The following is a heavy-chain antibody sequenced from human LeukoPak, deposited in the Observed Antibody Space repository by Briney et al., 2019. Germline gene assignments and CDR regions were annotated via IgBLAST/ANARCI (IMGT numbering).Heavy chain of an antibody. Sequence: GGSLRLSRTPSGFTLSSSALSWGRQAPGKGLEGGSSISGSGDSAYYADSVSFRFTISRDNSKNTLSLQMNSLTAEDADVYYCSKARGTSGWADFDYWGQGAMVSV. D-gene: IGHD6-19*01. CDR1: GFTLSSSA. J-gene: IGHJ4*02. CDR3: SKARGTSGWADFDY. V-gene: IGHV3-23*01. CDR2: ISGSGDSA.